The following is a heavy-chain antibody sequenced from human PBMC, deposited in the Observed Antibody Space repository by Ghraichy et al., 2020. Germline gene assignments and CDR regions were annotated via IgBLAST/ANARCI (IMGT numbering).Heavy chain of an antibody. J-gene: IGHJ4*02. CDR2: ISGSGGST. V-gene: IGHV3-23*01. Sequence: GGSLRLSCAASGFTFSSYAMSWVRQAPGKGLEWVSAISGSGGSTYYADSVKGRFTISRDNSKNTLYLQMNSLRAEDTAVYYCAKDGYRGIAVAKTNRPAYYFDYWGQGTLVTVSS. CDR1: GFTFSSYA. CDR3: AKDGYRGIAVAKTNRPAYYFDY. D-gene: IGHD6-19*01.